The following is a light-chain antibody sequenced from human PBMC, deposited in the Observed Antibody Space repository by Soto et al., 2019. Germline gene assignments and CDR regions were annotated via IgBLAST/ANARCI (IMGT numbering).Light chain of an antibody. CDR3: QHYNSYSVLT. CDR1: QSISVY. J-gene: IGKJ4*01. Sequence: DIQMTQSPSTLSASVGDRVTVTCRASQSISVYLAWYQKKPGKAPNLLIYDASTLQSGVPSRFSGSGSGTEFTLTISSLQPDDYATYYCQHYNSYSVLTFGGGTKVEIK. V-gene: IGKV1-5*01. CDR2: DAS.